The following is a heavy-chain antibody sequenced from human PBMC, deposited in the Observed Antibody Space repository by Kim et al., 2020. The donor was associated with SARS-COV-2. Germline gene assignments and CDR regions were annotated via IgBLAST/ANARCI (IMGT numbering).Heavy chain of an antibody. CDR1: GFTFSTYA. D-gene: IGHD3-22*01. J-gene: IGHJ4*02. CDR2: ISGTGSGT. Sequence: GGSLRLSCAASGFTFSTYAMSWVRQPPGKGLEWVSTISGTGSGTYYADSVKGRFTISRDNSKNMLYLQLNSLTAKDTAVYFCAKAPGGGTYYGIWVAFRPAFDEWGQGTLVTVSS. CDR3: AKAPGGGTYYGIWVAFRPAFDE. V-gene: IGHV3-23*01.